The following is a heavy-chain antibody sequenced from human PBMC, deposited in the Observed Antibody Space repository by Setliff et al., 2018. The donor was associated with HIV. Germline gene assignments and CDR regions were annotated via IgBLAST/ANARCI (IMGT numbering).Heavy chain of an antibody. CDR2: IYFSGST. D-gene: IGHD3-9*01. Sequence: PSETLSLTCAVSGVSISSSSYFWGWIRRPPGTGLDWIGSIYFSGSTYYNPSLERRVTISMDTSKNQFSLKLTSVTAADTAVYYCARHPRHYNILTGYRYYYMDVWGKGTTVTVSS. V-gene: IGHV4-39*01. CDR3: ARHPRHYNILTGYRYYYMDV. J-gene: IGHJ6*03. CDR1: GVSISSSSYF.